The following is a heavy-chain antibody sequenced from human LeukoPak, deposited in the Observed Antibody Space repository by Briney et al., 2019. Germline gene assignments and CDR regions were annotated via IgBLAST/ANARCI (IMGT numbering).Heavy chain of an antibody. J-gene: IGHJ4*02. CDR1: GYSFTSYW. V-gene: IGHV5-51*01. CDR2: IYPGDSDT. D-gene: IGHD2-2*01. Sequence: GESLKISCKGSGYSFTSYWIGWVRQMPGKGLEWMGIIYPGDSDTRYSPPFQGQVTISADKSISTAYLQWSSLKASDTAMYYCARGEGVVPAAIFAPYFDYWGQGTLVTVSS. CDR3: ARGEGVVPAAIFAPYFDY.